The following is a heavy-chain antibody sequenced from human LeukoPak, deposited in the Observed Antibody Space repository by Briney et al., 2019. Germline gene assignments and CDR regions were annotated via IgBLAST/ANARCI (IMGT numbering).Heavy chain of an antibody. CDR3: AKDEWTYYDILTGYYTPRGFDY. J-gene: IGHJ4*02. Sequence: PGGSLRLSCAASGFTFSSYWMSWVRQAPGKGLEWVSAISGSGGSTYYADSVKGRFTISRDNSKNTLYLQMNSLRAEDTAVYYCAKDEWTYYDILTGYYTPRGFDYWGQGTLVTVSS. V-gene: IGHV3-23*01. CDR1: GFTFSSYW. D-gene: IGHD3-9*01. CDR2: ISGSGGST.